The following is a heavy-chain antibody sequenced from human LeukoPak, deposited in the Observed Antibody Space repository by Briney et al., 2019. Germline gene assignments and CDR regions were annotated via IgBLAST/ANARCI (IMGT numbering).Heavy chain of an antibody. J-gene: IGHJ5*02. V-gene: IGHV1-18*01. D-gene: IGHD2-2*01. CDR2: ISAYNGNT. CDR3: AIWKGYCSSTSCPRWFDP. Sequence: ATVKVSCKASGYTFTSYGISWVRQAPGQGLEWMGWISAYNGNTNYAQKLQGRVTMTTDTSTSKAYMEPRGLRSDDTAVYYCAIWKGYCSSTSCPRWFDPWGQGTLVTVSS. CDR1: GYTFTSYG.